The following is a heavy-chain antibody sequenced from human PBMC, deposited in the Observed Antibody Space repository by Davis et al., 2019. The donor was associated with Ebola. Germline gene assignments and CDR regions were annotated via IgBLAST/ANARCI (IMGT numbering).Heavy chain of an antibody. CDR3: ARDAEDGSGNWFFDF. D-gene: IGHD5-24*01. J-gene: IGHJ2*01. Sequence: GGSLRLSCAASGFTFSSYTMNWVRQAPGKGLEWIAFISSGGDDRYYADSVRGRFTVSRDNAKYSLFLQLNSLRDEDTAQYYCARDAEDGSGNWFFDFRGRGALVTVSS. V-gene: IGHV3-48*02. CDR1: GFTFSSYT. CDR2: ISSGGDDR.